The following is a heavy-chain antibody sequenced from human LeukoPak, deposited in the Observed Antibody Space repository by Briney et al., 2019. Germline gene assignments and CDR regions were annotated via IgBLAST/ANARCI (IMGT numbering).Heavy chain of an antibody. CDR3: ARGGHTSRRYWED. CDR1: GFTFSSLW. Sequence: QPGGSLRLSCAASGFTFSSLWMTWVRQAPGKGPEWVANIKQDGSDQYYVDSVKGRFTISRDNAKNSASLQMNSLKAEDTAVYYCARGGHTSRRYWEDWGQGTLVTVSS. J-gene: IGHJ4*02. CDR2: IKQDGSDQ. D-gene: IGHD6-19*01. V-gene: IGHV3-7*01.